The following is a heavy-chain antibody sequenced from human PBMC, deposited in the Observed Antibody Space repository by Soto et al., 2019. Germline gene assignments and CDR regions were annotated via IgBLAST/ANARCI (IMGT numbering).Heavy chain of an antibody. Sequence: QVQLVQSGAEVKKPGASVKVSCKVSGYTLTELSMHWVRQAPGKGLEWMGGFDPEDGETIYAQKFQGRVTMTEDTSTDTAYMELSSLRSEDTAAYYCATTPFVVVPSSYSAFDIWGQGTMVTVSS. CDR3: ATTPFVVVPSSYSAFDI. J-gene: IGHJ3*02. V-gene: IGHV1-24*01. D-gene: IGHD2-2*01. CDR1: GYTLTELS. CDR2: FDPEDGET.